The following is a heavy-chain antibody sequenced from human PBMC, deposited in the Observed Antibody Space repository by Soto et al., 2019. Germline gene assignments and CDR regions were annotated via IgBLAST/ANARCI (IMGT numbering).Heavy chain of an antibody. CDR3: ARDRSSGPGLIADY. CDR1: GFTFGDHA. Sequence: GGSLRLSCTASGFTFGDHAMSWVRQAPGKGLEYIGFIRSRAYGGTTEYAASVKDRFTISRDDSKSIAYLQTNSLNTEDTAVYYCARDRSSGPGLIADYWGQGSLVTVSS. J-gene: IGHJ4*02. V-gene: IGHV3-49*04. D-gene: IGHD3-22*01. CDR2: IRSRAYGGTT.